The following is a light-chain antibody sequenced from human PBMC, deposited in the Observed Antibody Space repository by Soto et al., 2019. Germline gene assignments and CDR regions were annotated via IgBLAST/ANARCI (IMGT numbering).Light chain of an antibody. V-gene: IGKV3-11*01. J-gene: IGKJ4*01. CDR2: DAS. Sequence: EIVLTQSPATLSFSPGERATLSFRARQSVSSYLAWSQQKPGQAPRLLIYDASNRATGIPARFSGSGSGTDFTLTITSLEPEDFAVYYCQHRSNWLAFGGGTKVDIK. CDR1: QSVSSY. CDR3: QHRSNWLA.